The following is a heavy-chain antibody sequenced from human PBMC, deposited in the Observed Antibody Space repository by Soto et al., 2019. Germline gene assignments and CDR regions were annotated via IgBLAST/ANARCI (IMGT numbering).Heavy chain of an antibody. D-gene: IGHD2-2*01. V-gene: IGHV1-2*02. CDR3: AKDSNIVVVTLATGGMDV. CDR2: INPNSGGT. CDR1: GYTFTDYY. J-gene: IGHJ6*02. Sequence: ASVKVSCKASGYTFTDYYMHWVRQAPGQGLEWMGWINPNSGGTNYAQKFQGRVTMTRVTSISTAYMELTSLRSDDTALYYCAKDSNIVVVTLATGGMDVWGQGTTVTVSS.